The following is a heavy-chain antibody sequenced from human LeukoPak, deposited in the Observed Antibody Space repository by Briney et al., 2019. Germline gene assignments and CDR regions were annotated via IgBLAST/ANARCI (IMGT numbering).Heavy chain of an antibody. CDR1: GGSFSGYY. J-gene: IGHJ4*02. V-gene: IGHV4-34*01. D-gene: IGHD3-22*01. Sequence: SETLSLTCAVYGGSFSGYYWSWIRQPPGKGLEWIGEINHSGSTNYNPSLKSRVTISVDTSKNQFSLKLSSVTAADTAVYYCARGFPAYGDSSGYYYFDYRCQGTLVTVSS. CDR2: INHSGST. CDR3: ARGFPAYGDSSGYYYFDY.